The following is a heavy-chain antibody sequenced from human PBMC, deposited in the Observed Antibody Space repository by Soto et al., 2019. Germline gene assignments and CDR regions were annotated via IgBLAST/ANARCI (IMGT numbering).Heavy chain of an antibody. D-gene: IGHD3-16*01. J-gene: IGHJ6*02. CDR3: AKAPLRWGLSYYYYGMDV. V-gene: IGHV3-23*01. Sequence: EVQLLESGGDSVQPGGSLRLSCAASGFTFSRYALSWVRQAPGKGLEWVSAISGSVGSTYYYADSVKGRFTISRDNSKNTLYQQMNSLRAEETAVYYCAKAPLRWGLSYYYYGMDVWGQGTTVTVSS. CDR1: GFTFSRYA. CDR2: ISGSVGST.